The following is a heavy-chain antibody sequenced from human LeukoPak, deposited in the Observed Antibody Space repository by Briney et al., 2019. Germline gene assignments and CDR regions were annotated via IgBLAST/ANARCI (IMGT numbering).Heavy chain of an antibody. CDR3: ARAHRDFWSGYYEDY. Sequence: ASVKVSCKASGYTFTSYYMHWVRQATGQGLEWMGWMNPNSGNTGYAQKFQGRVTITRNTSISTAYMELSSLRSEDTAVYYCARAHRDFWSGYYEDYWGQGTLVTVSS. D-gene: IGHD3-3*01. CDR1: GYTFTSYY. V-gene: IGHV1-8*03. CDR2: MNPNSGNT. J-gene: IGHJ4*02.